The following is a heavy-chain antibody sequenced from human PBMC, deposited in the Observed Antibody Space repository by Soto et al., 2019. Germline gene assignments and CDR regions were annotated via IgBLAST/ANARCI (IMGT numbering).Heavy chain of an antibody. Sequence: QTGGSLRLSCAASGFTFSSYGMHWVRQAPGKGLEWVAVISYDGSNKYYADSVKGRFTISRDNSKNTLYLQMNSLRAEDTAVYYCAKDWWFRGYNMGSFMEYYFDYWGQGTLVTVSS. CDR1: GFTFSSYG. V-gene: IGHV3-30*18. D-gene: IGHD3-3*02. CDR3: AKDWWFRGYNMGSFMEYYFDY. J-gene: IGHJ4*02. CDR2: ISYDGSNK.